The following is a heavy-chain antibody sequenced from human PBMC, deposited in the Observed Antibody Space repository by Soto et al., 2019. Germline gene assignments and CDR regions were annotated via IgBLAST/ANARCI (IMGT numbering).Heavy chain of an antibody. J-gene: IGHJ6*02. Sequence: SETLSLTCTVSGGSISSYYWSWIRQPPGKGLEWIGYIYYSGSTNYNPSLKSRVTISVDTSKNQFSLKLSSVTAADTAVYYCGGQLWFEYYYGMDVWGQGTTVTVS. CDR3: GGQLWFEYYYGMDV. CDR2: IYYSGST. D-gene: IGHD5-18*01. CDR1: GGSISSYY. V-gene: IGHV4-59*01.